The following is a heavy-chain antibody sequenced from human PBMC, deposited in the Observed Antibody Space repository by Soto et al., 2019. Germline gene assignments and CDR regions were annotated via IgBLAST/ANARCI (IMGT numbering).Heavy chain of an antibody. Sequence: ASVKVSCKASGYTFTSYAMHWVRQAPGQRLEWMGWTNAGNGNTKYSQKFQGRVTITRDTSASTAYMELSSLRSEDTAVYYCAREGSYSSSSFYYYYGMDVWGQGTTVTVSS. CDR2: TNAGNGNT. J-gene: IGHJ6*02. D-gene: IGHD6-13*01. V-gene: IGHV1-3*01. CDR1: GYTFTSYA. CDR3: AREGSYSSSSFYYYYGMDV.